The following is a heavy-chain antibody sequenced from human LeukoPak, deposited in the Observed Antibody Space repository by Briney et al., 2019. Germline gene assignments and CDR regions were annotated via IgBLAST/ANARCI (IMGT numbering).Heavy chain of an antibody. V-gene: IGHV3-15*07. CDR1: GFTFSNAW. CDR3: SATYYYDSSEGY. Sequence: GGSLRLSCAASGFTFSNAWMNWVRQTPGKGLEWVGRIKSKTDGGTTDYAAPVKGRFTISRDDSKNTLYLQMNSLKTEDTAVYYCSATYYYDSSEGYWGQGTLVTVSS. D-gene: IGHD3-22*01. CDR2: IKSKTDGGTT. J-gene: IGHJ4*02.